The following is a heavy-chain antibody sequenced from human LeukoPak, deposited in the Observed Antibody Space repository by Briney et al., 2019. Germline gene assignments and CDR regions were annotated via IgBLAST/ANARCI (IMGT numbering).Heavy chain of an antibody. CDR1: GYTFTGYY. D-gene: IGHD3-22*01. J-gene: IGHJ4*02. CDR2: INPNSGGT. CDR3: ARDTANYYYDSSGYYFDY. V-gene: IGHV1-2*02. Sequence: ASVKVSCKASGYTFTGYYVHWVRQAPGQGLEWMKWINPNSGGTNYAQKFQGRVTMTRDTSTSTVYMELSSLRSEDTAVYYCARDTANYYYDSSGYYFDYWGQGTLVTVSS.